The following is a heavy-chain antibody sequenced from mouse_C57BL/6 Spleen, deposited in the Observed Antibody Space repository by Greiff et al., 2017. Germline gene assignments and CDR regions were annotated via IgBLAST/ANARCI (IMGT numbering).Heavy chain of an antibody. Sequence: EVQLQQSGPELVKPGASVKISCKASGYTFTDYYMNWVKQSHGKSLAWIGDINPNNGGTSYNQKFKGKATLTVDKSSSTAYMELRSLTSEDSAVYYCARGELRLPTWFAYWGQGTLVTVSA. CDR3: ARGELRLPTWFAY. V-gene: IGHV1-26*01. CDR1: GYTFTDYY. CDR2: INPNNGGT. J-gene: IGHJ3*01. D-gene: IGHD3-2*02.